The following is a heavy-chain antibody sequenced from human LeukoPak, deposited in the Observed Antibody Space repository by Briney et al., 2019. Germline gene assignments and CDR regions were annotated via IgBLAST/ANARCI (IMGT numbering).Heavy chain of an antibody. D-gene: IGHD3-22*01. CDR1: GYTFSSYD. CDR2: MNPNSGNT. V-gene: IGHV1-8*01. J-gene: IGHJ4*02. Sequence: ASVKVSCKASGYTFSSYDINWVRQATGQGLEWMGWMNPNSGNTGYAQNFQGRVTMTRDTSTSTAYMELSSLRSEDTAVYYCARIGIYYDSSGYYRFFDYWGQGTLVTVSS. CDR3: ARIGIYYDSSGYYRFFDY.